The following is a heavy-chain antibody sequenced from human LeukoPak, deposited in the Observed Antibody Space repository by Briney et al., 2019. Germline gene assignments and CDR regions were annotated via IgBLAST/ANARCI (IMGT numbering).Heavy chain of an antibody. V-gene: IGHV4-59*01. D-gene: IGHD4-17*01. Sequence: SETLSLTCTVSGGSISYYYWSWIRQSPGKGLEWIGYIYYSGTTNYNPSLKSRVTISADTSKNQFSLQLRSVTAADTAVYHCAREDPQTTVPEGMDVWGQGTTVTVSS. CDR1: GGSISYYY. CDR3: AREDPQTTVPEGMDV. CDR2: IYYSGTT. J-gene: IGHJ6*02.